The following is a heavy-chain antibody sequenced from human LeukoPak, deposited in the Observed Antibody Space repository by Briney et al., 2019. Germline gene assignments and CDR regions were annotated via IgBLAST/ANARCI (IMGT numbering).Heavy chain of an antibody. CDR3: ARELGTYDSSGYYPFGY. D-gene: IGHD3-22*01. CDR2: MYSGGST. J-gene: IGHJ4*02. Sequence: PGGSLRLSCAASGFTVSSNYMSWVRQAPGEGLEWVSVMYSGGSTYYADSVKGRFTISRDNSKNTLYLQMNSLRAEDTAVYYCARELGTYDSSGYYPFGYWGQGTLVTVSS. CDR1: GFTVSSNY. V-gene: IGHV3-53*01.